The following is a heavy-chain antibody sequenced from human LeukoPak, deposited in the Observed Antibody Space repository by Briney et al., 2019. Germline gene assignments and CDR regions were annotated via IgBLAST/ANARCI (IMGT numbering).Heavy chain of an antibody. CDR1: GFTFDDYG. CDR3: ARVKCSGCRCSSTGRFDY. D-gene: IGHD2-15*01. V-gene: IGHV3-9*01. Sequence: GGSLRLSCAAFGFTFDDYGIHWVRQAPGKGLEWVSGIGWNGGAIGYADAVKGRFTISRDNAKKSLYLQMNNLRADDTAFYYCARVKCSGCRCSSTGRFDYWGQVTLVTVAS. CDR2: IGWNGGAI. J-gene: IGHJ4*02.